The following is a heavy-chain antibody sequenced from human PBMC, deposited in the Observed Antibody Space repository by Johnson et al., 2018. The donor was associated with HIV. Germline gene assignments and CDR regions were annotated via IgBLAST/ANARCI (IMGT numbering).Heavy chain of an antibody. D-gene: IGHD6-25*01. Sequence: QLVESGGVVVQPGGSLRLSCAASGFTFDDYTMHWVRQAPGKGLEWVSLISWDGGSTYYADSVKGRFTISRDNSKNSLYRQMNSLRTEDTALYYCAKGGVAAAKGAFDIWGQGTMVTVSS. V-gene: IGHV3-43*01. CDR1: GFTFDDYT. CDR2: ISWDGGST. CDR3: AKGGVAAAKGAFDI. J-gene: IGHJ3*02.